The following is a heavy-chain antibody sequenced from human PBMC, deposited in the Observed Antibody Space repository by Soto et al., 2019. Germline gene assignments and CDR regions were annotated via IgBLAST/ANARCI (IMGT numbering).Heavy chain of an antibody. CDR2: IIPIFGTA. CDR3: SRGLEFGGIFDAFDI. J-gene: IGHJ3*02. D-gene: IGHD2-15*01. Sequence: QVQLVQSGAELKKPGSSVKVSCKASGGTFSTSSINWVRQAPGQGLEWMGGIIPIFGTADYAQKFQGRVTLTADESTSTANMELRSLRSEDTAVYYCSRGLEFGGIFDAFDIWGEGTTCSVSS. V-gene: IGHV1-69*12. CDR1: GGTFSTSS.